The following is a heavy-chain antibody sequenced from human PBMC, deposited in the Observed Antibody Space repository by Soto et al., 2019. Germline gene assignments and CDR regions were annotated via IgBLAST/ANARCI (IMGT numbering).Heavy chain of an antibody. J-gene: IGHJ5*02. Sequence: EVQLVESGGGLVQRGGSLRLSCAASGFTFGIYSMNWVRQAPGKGLEGISYINGSSSTMYYADSVKGRFIISRDNADNSLYLQMNSLRDADKAVYYCARGDRFRCSGDRCFSDGLFLSWGQGTLVTVSS. V-gene: IGHV3-48*02. CDR3: ARGDRFRCSGDRCFSDGLFLS. CDR2: INGSSSTM. D-gene: IGHD2-15*01. CDR1: GFTFGIYS.